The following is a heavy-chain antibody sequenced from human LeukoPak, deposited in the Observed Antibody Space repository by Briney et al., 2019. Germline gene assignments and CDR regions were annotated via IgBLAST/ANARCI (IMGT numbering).Heavy chain of an antibody. Sequence: SETLSLTCTVSGGSISSYYWSWIRQPPGKGLEWIGYIYYSGSTNYNPSLKSRVTISVDTSKNQFSLKLSSVTAADTAVYYCARGLSCSSTSCYLDYWGQGTLVTVSS. V-gene: IGHV4-59*12. J-gene: IGHJ4*02. CDR2: IYYSGST. D-gene: IGHD2-2*01. CDR3: ARGLSCSSTSCYLDY. CDR1: GGSISSYY.